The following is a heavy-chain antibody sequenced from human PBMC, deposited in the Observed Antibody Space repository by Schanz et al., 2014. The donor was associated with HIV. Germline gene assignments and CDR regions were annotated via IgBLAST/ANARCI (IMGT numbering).Heavy chain of an antibody. Sequence: QVQLQQWGAGLLKPSETLSLTCGVYGGSFRSYYWSWIRPPPGKGLEWVGQINHSGGTNYNPSLKSRVTISVDTSKNQFSLKLSSVTGADTAVYYCARDSAMDYFDYWGQGTLVTVSS. D-gene: IGHD6-13*01. V-gene: IGHV4-34*01. CDR3: ARDSAMDYFDY. CDR1: GGSFRSYY. CDR2: INHSGGT. J-gene: IGHJ4*02.